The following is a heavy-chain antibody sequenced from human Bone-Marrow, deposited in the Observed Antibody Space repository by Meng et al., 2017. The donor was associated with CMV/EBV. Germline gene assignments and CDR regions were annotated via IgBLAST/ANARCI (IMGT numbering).Heavy chain of an antibody. Sequence: GESLKISCAASGFTFSSYWMSWVRQAPGKGLEWVANIKQDGSEKYYVDSVKGRFTISRDNAKNSLYLQLNSLRDEDTAVYYCAREGSIGQSDYWGQGTLVTVSS. D-gene: IGHD3-22*01. CDR3: AREGSIGQSDY. CDR1: GFTFSSYW. J-gene: IGHJ4*02. V-gene: IGHV3-7*01. CDR2: IKQDGSEK.